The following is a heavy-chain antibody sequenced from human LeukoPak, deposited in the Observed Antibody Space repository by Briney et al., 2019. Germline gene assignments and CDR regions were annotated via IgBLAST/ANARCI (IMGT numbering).Heavy chain of an antibody. D-gene: IGHD5-24*01. CDR2: IYYSGST. CDR1: GGSISSYY. Sequence: PSETLSLTCTDSGGSISSYYWSWIRQPPGKGLEWIGYIYYSGSTNYNPSLKSRVTISVDTSKNQFSLKLSSVTAADTAVYYCARGGFGVEMATTLDYWGQGTLVTVSS. CDR3: ARGGFGVEMATTLDY. V-gene: IGHV4-59*01. J-gene: IGHJ4*02.